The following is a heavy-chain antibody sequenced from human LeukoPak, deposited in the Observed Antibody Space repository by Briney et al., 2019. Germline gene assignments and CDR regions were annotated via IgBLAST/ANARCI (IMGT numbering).Heavy chain of an antibody. V-gene: IGHV5-51*01. J-gene: IGHJ4*02. D-gene: IGHD6-6*01. CDR1: GYTFTNYW. CDR3: ARSDTGSPDPYFDY. CDR2: IYPGDSDT. Sequence: GESLKISCKGSGYTFTNYWIGWGRPMPGKGLEGVGIIYPGDSDTRYSPSFQGQVTISADKSISTAYLQWSSLKASDTAMYYCARSDTGSPDPYFDYWGQGTLVTVSS.